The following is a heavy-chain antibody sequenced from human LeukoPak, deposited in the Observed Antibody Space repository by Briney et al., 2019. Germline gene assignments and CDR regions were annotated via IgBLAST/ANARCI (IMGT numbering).Heavy chain of an antibody. V-gene: IGHV3-30*18. D-gene: IGHD5-24*01. CDR1: GFTFSSYS. CDR2: ISYDGSNK. Sequence: GGSLRLSCAASGFTFSSYSMNWVRQAPGKGLEWVAVISYDGSNKYYADSVKGRFTISRDNSKNTLYLQMNSLRAEDTAVYYCAKLGGYNLNGFDAFDIWGQGTMVTVSS. CDR3: AKLGGYNLNGFDAFDI. J-gene: IGHJ3*02.